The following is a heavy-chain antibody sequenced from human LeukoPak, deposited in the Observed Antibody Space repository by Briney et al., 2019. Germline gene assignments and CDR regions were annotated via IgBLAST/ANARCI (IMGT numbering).Heavy chain of an antibody. D-gene: IGHD3-3*01. J-gene: IGHJ5*02. CDR2: IYYSGST. CDR1: GGSISSSSYY. Sequence: SETLSLTCTVSGGSISSSSYYWGWIRQPPGKGLEWIGSIYYSGSTYYNPSLKSRVTISVGTSKNQFSLKLSSVTAADTAVYYCARDTPIFGAKNWFDPWGQGTLVTVSS. CDR3: ARDTPIFGAKNWFDP. V-gene: IGHV4-39*07.